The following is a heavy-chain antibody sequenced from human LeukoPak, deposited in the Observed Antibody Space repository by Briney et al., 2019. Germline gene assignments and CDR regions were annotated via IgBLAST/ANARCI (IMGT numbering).Heavy chain of an antibody. Sequence: GSGPTLVNPTQTLTLACTFSGFSLSTSGVGVGWIRQPPGKALEWLALIYWSVDKRYSPSLKSRLTITKDTSKNQVVLTVTNMDPVDTATYYCSSLRDYGSGSYYNPWWFDPWGQGTLVTVSS. J-gene: IGHJ5*02. D-gene: IGHD3-10*01. CDR2: IYWSVDK. CDR3: SSLRDYGSGSYYNPWWFDP. V-gene: IGHV2-5*01. CDR1: GFSLSTSGVG.